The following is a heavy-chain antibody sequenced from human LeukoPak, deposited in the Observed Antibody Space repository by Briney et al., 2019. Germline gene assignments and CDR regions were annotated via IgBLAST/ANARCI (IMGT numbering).Heavy chain of an antibody. Sequence: GGSLRLSCAASGFTVSTNYMSWVRQAPGKGLEWVSVIYTDGSTHYADSVKGRFTISRDNSKNALYLQINSLRAEDTAVYYCARDREVVPAMAQMDVWGKGTTVTVSS. CDR2: IYTDGST. D-gene: IGHD2-21*02. J-gene: IGHJ6*04. CDR3: ARDREVVPAMAQMDV. V-gene: IGHV3-53*01. CDR1: GFTVSTNY.